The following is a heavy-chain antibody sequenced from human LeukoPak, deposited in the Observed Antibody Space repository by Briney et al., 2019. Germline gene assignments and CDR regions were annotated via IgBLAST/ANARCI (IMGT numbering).Heavy chain of an antibody. CDR3: ARETSQKGAHYMDV. J-gene: IGHJ6*03. D-gene: IGHD3-16*01. Sequence: SETLSLTCTLSGGSISSNSYYWGWIRQPPGKGLEWIGSIYYSGSTYYNPSLKSRVTISVDTSKNQFSLKLSSVTAADTAVYYCARETSQKGAHYMDVWGKGTTVTISS. V-gene: IGHV4-39*07. CDR2: IYYSGST. CDR1: GGSISSNSYY.